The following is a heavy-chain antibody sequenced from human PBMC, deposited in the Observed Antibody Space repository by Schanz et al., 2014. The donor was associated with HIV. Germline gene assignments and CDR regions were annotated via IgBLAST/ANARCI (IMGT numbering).Heavy chain of an antibody. V-gene: IGHV3-11*04. CDR1: GFTFSDHY. CDR3: VRDAAGRFSDRSPGY. CDR2: ITESGGRT. D-gene: IGHD2-15*01. J-gene: IGHJ4*01. Sequence: VQLVESGGGVVRPGGSLRLSCAASGFTFSDHYMDWVRQAPGKGLEWVSSITESGGRTYYADSVKGRFTISRDNAKNSLYLQMNSLRVEDTAVYYCVRDAAGRFSDRSPGYWGQGTLVIVSS.